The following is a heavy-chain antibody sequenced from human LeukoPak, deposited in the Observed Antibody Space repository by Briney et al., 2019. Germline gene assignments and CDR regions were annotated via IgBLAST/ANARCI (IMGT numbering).Heavy chain of an antibody. CDR2: INPNSGGT. V-gene: IGHV1-2*06. CDR1: GYTFTGYY. D-gene: IGHD5-24*01. CDR3: ARGPRMATADY. Sequence: ASVKVSCKASGYTFTGYYMHWVRQAPGQGLEWMGRINPNSGGTNYAQKFQGRVSMTGDTSISTAYMGLSRLRSDDTAVYYCARGPRMATADYWGQGTLVTVSS. J-gene: IGHJ4*02.